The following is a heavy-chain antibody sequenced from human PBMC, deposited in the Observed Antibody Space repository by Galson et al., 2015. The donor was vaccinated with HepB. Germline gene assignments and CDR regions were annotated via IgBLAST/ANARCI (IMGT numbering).Heavy chain of an antibody. CDR1: GFTFSSYA. Sequence: SLRLSCAASGFTFSSYAMHWVRQAPGKGLEWVAVISYDGSNKYYADSVKGRFTISRDSSKNTLYLQMNSLRAEDTAVYYCARDESIAAAGTGDYWGQGTLVTVSS. V-gene: IGHV3-30*04. J-gene: IGHJ4*02. CDR3: ARDESIAAAGTGDY. D-gene: IGHD6-13*01. CDR2: ISYDGSNK.